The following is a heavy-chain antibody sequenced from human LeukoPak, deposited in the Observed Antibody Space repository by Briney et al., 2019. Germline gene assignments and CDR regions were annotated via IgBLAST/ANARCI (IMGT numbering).Heavy chain of an antibody. V-gene: IGHV3-30*03. Sequence: GGSLRLSCAASGFTFSDHYMDWVRQAPGKGLEWVAVISYDGSNKYYADSVKGRFTISRDNSKNTLYLQMNSLRAEDTAVYYCASNVPTTVTTGLTDYWGQGTLVTVSS. CDR1: GFTFSDHY. CDR2: ISYDGSNK. D-gene: IGHD4-17*01. J-gene: IGHJ4*02. CDR3: ASNVPTTVTTGLTDY.